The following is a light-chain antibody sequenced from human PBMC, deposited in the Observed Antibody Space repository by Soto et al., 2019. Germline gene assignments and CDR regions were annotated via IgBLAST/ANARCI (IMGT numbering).Light chain of an antibody. V-gene: IGKV3D-20*02. CDR3: QQRSNWPPSLT. CDR2: GAS. Sequence: EIVLTQSPGTLSLSPGERATLSCRASQSVSSRYLAWYQQKPGQAPRLLIYGASSRATGIPDRFSGSGSGTDFTLTISSLEPEDFAVYYCQQRSNWPPSLTFGGGTKVDIK. CDR1: QSVSSRY. J-gene: IGKJ4*01.